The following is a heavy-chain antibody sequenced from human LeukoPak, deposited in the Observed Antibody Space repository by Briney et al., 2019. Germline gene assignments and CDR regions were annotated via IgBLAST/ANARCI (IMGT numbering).Heavy chain of an antibody. J-gene: IGHJ4*02. CDR1: GGSFSGYY. V-gene: IGHV4-59*01. CDR2: IYYSGST. Sequence: SETLSLTCAVYGGSFSGYYWSWIRQPPGKGLEWIGYIYYSGSTSYNPSLKSRVTISVDTSKDQFSLKLSSVAAADTAVYYCARLDYYGSGSFDYWGQGTLVTVSS. CDR3: ARLDYYGSGSFDY. D-gene: IGHD3-10*01.